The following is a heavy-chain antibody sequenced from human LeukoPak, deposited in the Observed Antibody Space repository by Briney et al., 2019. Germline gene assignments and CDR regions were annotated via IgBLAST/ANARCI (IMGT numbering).Heavy chain of an antibody. V-gene: IGHV4-34*01. Sequence: SETLSLTCAVYGVSFIDYYWSFIRQPPEKGLEWIGEINHSGITNYNPSLKSRVTISADISKNQFSLKLTFVTAADTGVYYCAGGGNWLDPWGQGTLVTVSS. CDR2: INHSGIT. J-gene: IGHJ5*02. CDR1: GVSFIDYY. CDR3: AGGGNWLDP.